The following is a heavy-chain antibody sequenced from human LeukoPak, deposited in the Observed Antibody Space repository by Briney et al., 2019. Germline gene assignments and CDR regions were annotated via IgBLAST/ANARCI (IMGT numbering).Heavy chain of an antibody. Sequence: PGGSLRLSCAASGFTFSSYAMSWVRQAPGEGLEWVSAISGSGGSTYYADSVKGRFTISRDNSKNTLYLQMNSLRAEDTAVYYCAKDLCSSTSCYSTFDYWGQGTLVTVSS. V-gene: IGHV3-23*01. CDR1: GFTFSSYA. D-gene: IGHD2-2*01. J-gene: IGHJ4*02. CDR3: AKDLCSSTSCYSTFDY. CDR2: ISGSGGST.